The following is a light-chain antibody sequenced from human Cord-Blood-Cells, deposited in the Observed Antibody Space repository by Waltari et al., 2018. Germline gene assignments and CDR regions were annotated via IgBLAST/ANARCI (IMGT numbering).Light chain of an antibody. CDR2: AAS. J-gene: IGKJ2*01. V-gene: IGKV1-39*01. CDR1: QSISSY. CDR3: QQSYSTPYT. Sequence: DIQMTQSPSSLSASVGDRVTITCRASQSISSYLNWYQQKPGKAPKLLIYAASSLQSGVPSRCSGSGSGTDFTLTISSLQPEDFATYYCQQSYSTPYTFGQGTKLGIK.